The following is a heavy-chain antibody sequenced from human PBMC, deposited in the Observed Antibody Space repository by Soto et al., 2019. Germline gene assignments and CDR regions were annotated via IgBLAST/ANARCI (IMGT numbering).Heavy chain of an antibody. Sequence: EVQLLESGGGLVQRGGSLRVSCAASGFTFNNYAMTWVRQAPGKGLEWVSFINASGDKTYYADSVKGRFTISRDNSKNTLSLQMSSLRADDTAVYFCARADLFLMAYEFGYRGQGTLVTVSS. CDR2: INASGDKT. D-gene: IGHD2-8*01. J-gene: IGHJ4*02. CDR1: GFTFNNYA. CDR3: ARADLFLMAYEFGY. V-gene: IGHV3-23*01.